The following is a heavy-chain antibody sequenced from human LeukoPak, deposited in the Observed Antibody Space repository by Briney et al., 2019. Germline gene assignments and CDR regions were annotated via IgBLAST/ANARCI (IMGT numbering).Heavy chain of an antibody. V-gene: IGHV1-8*03. CDR3: ARCDYDTTINPNWFDP. D-gene: IGHD3-22*01. Sequence: ASVKVSCKASGYSFTNYDINWVRQAPGQGLEWMGWMKPNSGDTGYAQKFQGRVTFSRNTSISTTYMELTNLRSEDTAVYYCARCDYDTTINPNWFDPWGQGTLVTVSS. CDR2: MKPNSGDT. CDR1: GYSFTNYD. J-gene: IGHJ5*02.